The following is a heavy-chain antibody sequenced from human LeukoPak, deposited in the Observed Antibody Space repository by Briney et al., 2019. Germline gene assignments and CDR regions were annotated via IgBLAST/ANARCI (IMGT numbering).Heavy chain of an antibody. D-gene: IGHD6-19*01. CDR1: GFTFISHT. CDR3: ATPGTSGWYGALDF. J-gene: IGHJ3*01. V-gene: IGHV3-23*01. CDR2: VSGNGANT. Sequence: GGSLRLSCAASGFTFISHTMSWIRQAPGKGLEWVSGVSGNGANTYYADSVKGRFTISSDSSKNTLYLQMNSLRAEDTAVYYCATPGTSGWYGALDFWGQGTMVTVSS.